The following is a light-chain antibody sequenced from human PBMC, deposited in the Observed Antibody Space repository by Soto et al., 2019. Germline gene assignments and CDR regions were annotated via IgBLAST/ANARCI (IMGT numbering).Light chain of an antibody. J-gene: IGKJ1*01. CDR2: KAS. CDR1: QSISSW. CDR3: QQYNSYSQT. Sequence: DIQMTQSPSTLSASVGDRVTITCRASQSISSWLAWYQQKPGKAPKLLIYKASTLESEVPSRFSSSGSGTEFTLTISSLQPDDFATYYCQQYNSYSQTFGQGTKVEIK. V-gene: IGKV1-5*03.